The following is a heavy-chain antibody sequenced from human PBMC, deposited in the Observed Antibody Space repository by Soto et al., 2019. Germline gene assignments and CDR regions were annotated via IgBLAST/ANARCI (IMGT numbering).Heavy chain of an antibody. CDR3: ARQRTTVVTQAYFDH. V-gene: IGHV4-39*01. J-gene: IGHJ4*02. D-gene: IGHD2-21*02. CDR1: GESISSSSYY. CDR2: IYYSGRT. Sequence: SETLSLTCIVSGESISSSSYYWGWIRQPPGKGLEWIGSIYYSGRTYYNPSFKSRVTISIDTSKNQFSLKLSSVTATDTAVYYCARQRTTVVTQAYFDHWGQGALVTVS.